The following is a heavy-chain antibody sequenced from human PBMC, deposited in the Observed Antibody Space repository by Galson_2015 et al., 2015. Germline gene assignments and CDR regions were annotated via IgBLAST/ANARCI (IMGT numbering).Heavy chain of an antibody. CDR1: GFMFSSLS. D-gene: IGHD2-21*01. V-gene: IGHV3-64D*06. CDR2: ITHTGDTM. J-gene: IGHJ6*02. Sequence: SLRLSCAASGFMFSSLSMHWVRQAPGKRLQYVSTITHTGDTMYHADSVKGRFTISRDNSKNTVYLQMSSLRIEDTAVYYCVRDLWGPGVWGQGTRSSSP. CDR3: VRDLWGPGV.